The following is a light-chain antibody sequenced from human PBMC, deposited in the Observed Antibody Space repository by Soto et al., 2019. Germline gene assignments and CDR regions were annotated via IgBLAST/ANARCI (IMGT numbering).Light chain of an antibody. J-gene: IGKJ3*01. CDR3: QQSYSALT. CDR1: QSISIY. Sequence: DIQMTQSPSSLSAFVGDRVTITCRASQSISIYLNWYQQKPGKAPKLLIYAASSLQTGVPSRFSGSGSGTDFTLTISSLQPEDFATYSCQQSYSALTFGPGTKVDIK. CDR2: AAS. V-gene: IGKV1-39*01.